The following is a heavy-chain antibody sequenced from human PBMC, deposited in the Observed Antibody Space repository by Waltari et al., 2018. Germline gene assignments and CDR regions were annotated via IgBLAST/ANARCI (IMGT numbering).Heavy chain of an antibody. CDR3: ARDPPIIWNGYPPSMDV. CDR2: ITSSDYI. V-gene: IGHV3-21*02. D-gene: IGHD3-3*01. Sequence: EVQMVESGGGLVEPGGSLRLSCATSGFIFSSYSMSWVRQTQGKGLEWVSSITSSDYIYYSDSGEGRFTISRDNAQQSLYLQRNSLRAEDTAVYYWARDPPIIWNGYPPSMDVWGQGTTVTVSS. J-gene: IGHJ6*02. CDR1: GFIFSSYS.